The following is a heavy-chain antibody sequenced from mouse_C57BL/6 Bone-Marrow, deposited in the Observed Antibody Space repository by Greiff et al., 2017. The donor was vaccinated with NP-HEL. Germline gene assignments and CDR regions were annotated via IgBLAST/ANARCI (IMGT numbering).Heavy chain of an antibody. J-gene: IGHJ3*01. CDR1: GYTFTSYW. Sequence: VQLQQPGAELVKPGASVKLSCKASGYTFTSYWMQWVKQRPGQGLEWIGEIDPSDSYPNYNQKFKGKATLTVDTSSSTAYMQLSSLITEDSAVYYCARESNYGRFADWGEGTLVTVSA. V-gene: IGHV1-50*01. CDR3: ARESNYGRFAD. D-gene: IGHD2-5*01. CDR2: IDPSDSYP.